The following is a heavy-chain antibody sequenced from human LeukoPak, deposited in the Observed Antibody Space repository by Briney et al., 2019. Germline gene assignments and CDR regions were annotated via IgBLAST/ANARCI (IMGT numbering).Heavy chain of an antibody. V-gene: IGHV3-30*03. CDR2: ISYDGNKK. D-gene: IGHD3-10*01. J-gene: IGHJ1*01. Sequence: GGSLRLSCAASGFTFSSYGMHWVRQAPGKGLEWVAVISYDGNKKDYADSVKGRFTISRDNSKNTMFLQMNSLRDDDRAVYYCARDVYPHVWFGESLGFWGQGILVTVSS. CDR1: GFTFSSYG. CDR3: ARDVYPHVWFGESLGF.